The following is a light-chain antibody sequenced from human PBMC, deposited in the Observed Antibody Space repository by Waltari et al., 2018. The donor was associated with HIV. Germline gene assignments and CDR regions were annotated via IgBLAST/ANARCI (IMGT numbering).Light chain of an antibody. J-gene: IGLJ1*01. Sequence: QSALTQPHSVSGSPGQSLTISCTGTSTYVYTFVSWYQQHPGKAPKVIIFDVNKRPSGVPDRFSGSKSGNTASLTISGLQAEDEADYYCCSHAGNFIFVFGTGTKVTVL. CDR2: DVN. V-gene: IGLV2-11*01. CDR1: STYVYTF. CDR3: CSHAGNFIFV.